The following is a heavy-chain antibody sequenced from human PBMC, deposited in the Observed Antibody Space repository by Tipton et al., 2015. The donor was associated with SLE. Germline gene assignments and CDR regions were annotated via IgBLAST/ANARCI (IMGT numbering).Heavy chain of an antibody. CDR2: ISTSGST. CDR1: GGSISSYY. J-gene: IGHJ4*02. CDR3: ASLYYGLGVLDY. D-gene: IGHD3-10*01. V-gene: IGHV4-4*07. Sequence: TLSLTCTVSGGSISSYYWSWIRQPAGKGLEWIGRISTSGSTNYNPSLKSRVAMSVDTYKNQFSLKLSSVTAADTAVYYCASLYYGLGVLDYWGQGTLVTVSS.